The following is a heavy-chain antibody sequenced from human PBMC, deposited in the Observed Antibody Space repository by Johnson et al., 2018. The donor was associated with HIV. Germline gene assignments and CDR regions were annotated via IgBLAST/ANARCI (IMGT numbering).Heavy chain of an antibody. D-gene: IGHD1-1*01. CDR2: IWSDGSNK. CDR1: GFTFSDYY. CDR3: ATSTASDALDI. Sequence: QVQLVESGGGVVQPGRSLRLSCAASGFTFSDYYMSWIRQAPGKGLEWVAVIWSDGSNKHYADSVKGRFTISRDNSKNTLYLQMNSLRAEDTAVYYCATSTASDALDIWGQGTMVTVSS. V-gene: IGHV3-33*08. J-gene: IGHJ3*02.